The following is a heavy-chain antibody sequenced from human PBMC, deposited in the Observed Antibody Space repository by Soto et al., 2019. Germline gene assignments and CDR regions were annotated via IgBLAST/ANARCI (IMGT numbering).Heavy chain of an antibody. Sequence: LSLTCTVSGGSLSSGDYYWSWIRQPPGKGLEWIGYIYYSGSTYYNPSLKSRVTISVDTSKNQFSLKLSSVTAADTAVYYCARYCSGGSCYEGRSSLFDYWGQGTLVTVSS. J-gene: IGHJ4*02. CDR3: ARYCSGGSCYEGRSSLFDY. D-gene: IGHD2-15*01. V-gene: IGHV4-30-4*01. CDR2: IYYSGST. CDR1: GGSLSSGDYY.